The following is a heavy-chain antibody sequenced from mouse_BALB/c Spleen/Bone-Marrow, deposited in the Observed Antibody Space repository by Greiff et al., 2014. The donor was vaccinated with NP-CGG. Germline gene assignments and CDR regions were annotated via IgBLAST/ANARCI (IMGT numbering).Heavy chain of an antibody. J-gene: IGHJ3*01. D-gene: IGHD2-3*01. CDR1: GYSFTTYW. CDR2: INPSNGRT. V-gene: IGHV1S81*02. Sequence: QVQLQQPGAELVKPGASVRLSCKASGYSFTTYWIHWVKQRPGQGLEWIGEINPSNGRTNYNEKFKSKATLTVDKSSSTAYMQLSSPTSEDSAVYYCARYDGPAWFAYWGQGTLVTVSA. CDR3: ARYDGPAWFAY.